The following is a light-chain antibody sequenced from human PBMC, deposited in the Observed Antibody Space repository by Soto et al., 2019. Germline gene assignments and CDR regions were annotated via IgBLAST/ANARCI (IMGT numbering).Light chain of an antibody. CDR2: DAS. CDR3: QQYNNWPQT. CDR1: QSLRSS. Sequence: ETMMTQSPDTLSVSLGERATLSCRASQSLRSSLAWYQQKPGQAPRLLIYDASTRSTGIPARFSGSWSETDFTLTIRGLQSEDFAVYYCQQYNNWPQTFGQGTKVDTK. J-gene: IGKJ1*01. V-gene: IGKV3-15*01.